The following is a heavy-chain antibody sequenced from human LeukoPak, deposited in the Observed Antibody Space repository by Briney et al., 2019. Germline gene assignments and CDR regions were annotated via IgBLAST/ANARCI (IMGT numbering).Heavy chain of an antibody. CDR2: IWYDGSNQ. Sequence: GGSLRLSCAASGFSFRSHGMHWVRQAPGKGLEWVAAIWYDGSNQYYADSVKGRLTISRDNSKNMVFLQMNSLRDDDTAVYYCARDTTARYLDYWGQGTLVIVSS. J-gene: IGHJ4*02. D-gene: IGHD1-1*01. CDR1: GFSFRSHG. V-gene: IGHV3-33*01. CDR3: ARDTTARYLDY.